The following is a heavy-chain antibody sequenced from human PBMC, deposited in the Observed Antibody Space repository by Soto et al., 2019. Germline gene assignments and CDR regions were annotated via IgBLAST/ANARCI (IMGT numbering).Heavy chain of an antibody. Sequence: QVQLVESGGGVVQPGRSLRLSCAASGFTFSSYAMHWVRHAPGKGLEWVAVISYDGSNKYYADSVKGRFTISRDNSKNTLYLQMNSLRAEDTAVYYCARDGCSSTSCYLINWFDPWGQGTLVTVSS. CDR3: ARDGCSSTSCYLINWFDP. CDR2: ISYDGSNK. V-gene: IGHV3-30-3*01. D-gene: IGHD2-2*01. J-gene: IGHJ5*02. CDR1: GFTFSSYA.